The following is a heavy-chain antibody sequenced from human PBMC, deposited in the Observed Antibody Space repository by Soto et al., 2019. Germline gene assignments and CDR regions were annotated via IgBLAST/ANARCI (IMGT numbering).Heavy chain of an antibody. J-gene: IGHJ4*02. D-gene: IGHD2-21*02. CDR1: GFTFSSYA. Sequence: GGSLRLSCAASGFTFSSYAMHWVRQAPGKGLEWVAVISYDGSNKYYADSVKGRFTISRDNSKNTLYLQMNSLRAEDTAVYYCASLILHIVVVTASQQEAPSFDYWGQGTLVTVSS. V-gene: IGHV3-30-3*01. CDR2: ISYDGSNK. CDR3: ASLILHIVVVTASQQEAPSFDY.